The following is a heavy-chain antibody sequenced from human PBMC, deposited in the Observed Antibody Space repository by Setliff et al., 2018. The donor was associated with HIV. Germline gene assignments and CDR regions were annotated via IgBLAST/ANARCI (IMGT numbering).Heavy chain of an antibody. V-gene: IGHV5-51*01. Sequence: GESLKISCKGSGYSFTSYWIGWVRQMPGKGLEWMGIIYPGDSDTRYSPSFQGQVTISADKSISTAYLQWSSLKASDTAMYYCARSVVGDYPLTEFDCWGQGTLVTVS. D-gene: IGHD4-17*01. CDR3: ARSVVGDYPLTEFDC. CDR1: GYSFTSYW. CDR2: IYPGDSDT. J-gene: IGHJ4*02.